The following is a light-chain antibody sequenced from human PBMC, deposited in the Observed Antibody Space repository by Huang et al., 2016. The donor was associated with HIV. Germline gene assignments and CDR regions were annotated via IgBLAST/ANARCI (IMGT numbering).Light chain of an antibody. CDR3: QQLHSYPIT. CDR2: GAS. Sequence: VRLTQSPSSLSASVGDTVIISCRASQDIGTSLAWYQQRTGGAPKLLISGASTLQSGVPSRVSGDSVGTYFTLVINNLQPEDFATYYCQQLHSYPITFGQGTRLDTK. CDR1: QDIGTS. J-gene: IGKJ5*01. V-gene: IGKV1-13*02.